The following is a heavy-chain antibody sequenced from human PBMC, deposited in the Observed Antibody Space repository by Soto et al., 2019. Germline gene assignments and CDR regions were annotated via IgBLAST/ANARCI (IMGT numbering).Heavy chain of an antibody. CDR1: GFSLSNARMG. Sequence: QVTLKESGPVLVKPTETLTLTCTVSGFSLSNARMGVSWIRQPPGKALEWLAHIFSNDEKSYSTSLKSRLTITKDTSKSQVVLTMTTMDPVDTATYYCARGDYYGSSGYYPSAFDIWGQGTMVTVSS. CDR3: ARGDYYGSSGYYPSAFDI. J-gene: IGHJ3*02. V-gene: IGHV2-26*01. D-gene: IGHD3-22*01. CDR2: IFSNDEK.